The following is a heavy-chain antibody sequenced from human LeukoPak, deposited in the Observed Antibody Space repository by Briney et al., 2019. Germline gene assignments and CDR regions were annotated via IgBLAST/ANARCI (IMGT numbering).Heavy chain of an antibody. V-gene: IGHV3-7*01. CDR2: IKQDGSEK. J-gene: IGHJ4*02. D-gene: IGHD6-19*01. CDR3: ARDGPRKAVAGKFDY. CDR1: GFTFSSYW. Sequence: PGGSLRLSCAASGFTFSSYWMSWVRQAPGKGLEWVANIKQDGSEKYYVDSVKGRFTISRDNAKNSLYLQMNSLRAEDTAVYYCARDGPRKAVAGKFDYWGQGTLVTVSS.